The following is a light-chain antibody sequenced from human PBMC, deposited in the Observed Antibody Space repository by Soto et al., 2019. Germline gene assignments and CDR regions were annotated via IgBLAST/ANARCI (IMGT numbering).Light chain of an antibody. CDR3: HSFDSRLIGLL. J-gene: IGLJ2*01. Sequence: QSALTQPPSVTGAPGQRVTISCTGSNSNIGAGYDVHWYRQFPGTAPKLLIYGNINQPSGVPDRFSGSKSGTSASLAITGLQAEDEAHYYCHSFDSRLIGLLFGGGTKVTVL. V-gene: IGLV1-40*01. CDR1: NSNIGAGYD. CDR2: GNI.